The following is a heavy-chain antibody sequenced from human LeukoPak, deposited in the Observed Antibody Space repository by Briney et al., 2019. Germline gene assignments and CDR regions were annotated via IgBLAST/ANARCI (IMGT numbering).Heavy chain of an antibody. Sequence: PGGSLRLSFAASGFTFDDYAMHWVRQAPGKGLEWVSGISWNSGSIGYADSVKGRFTISRDNAKNSLYLQMNSLRAEDMALYYYAKAPLRHITVTTFWYFDLWGRGTLVTVSP. CDR1: GFTFDDYA. CDR3: AKAPLRHITVTTFWYFDL. V-gene: IGHV3-9*03. D-gene: IGHD4-17*01. CDR2: ISWNSGSI. J-gene: IGHJ2*01.